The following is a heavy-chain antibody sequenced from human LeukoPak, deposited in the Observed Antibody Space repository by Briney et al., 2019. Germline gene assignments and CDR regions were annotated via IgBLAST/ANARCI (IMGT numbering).Heavy chain of an antibody. Sequence: GGSLRLSCAASGFTFSSYAMHWVRQAPGKGLEGVAVISYDGSNKYYADSVKGRFTISRNNSKNTLYLQVNSPRAEDTAVYYCARDYRSYGLTFDYWGQGTLVTVSS. V-gene: IGHV3-30*04. J-gene: IGHJ4*02. CDR3: ARDYRSYGLTFDY. CDR1: GFTFSSYA. D-gene: IGHD5-18*01. CDR2: ISYDGSNK.